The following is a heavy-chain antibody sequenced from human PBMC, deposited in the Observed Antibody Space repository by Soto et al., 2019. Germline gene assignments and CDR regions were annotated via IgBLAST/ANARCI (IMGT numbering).Heavy chain of an antibody. CDR2: IYYSGST. Sequence: SETLSLTCTVSGGSISSYYWSWIRQPPGKGLEWIGYIYYSGSTNYNPSLKSRVTISVDTSKNQFSLKLSSVTAADTAVYYCERAVCSGGSCYFDYWGQGTLVTVSS. CDR3: ERAVCSGGSCYFDY. D-gene: IGHD2-15*01. CDR1: GGSISSYY. V-gene: IGHV4-59*01. J-gene: IGHJ4*02.